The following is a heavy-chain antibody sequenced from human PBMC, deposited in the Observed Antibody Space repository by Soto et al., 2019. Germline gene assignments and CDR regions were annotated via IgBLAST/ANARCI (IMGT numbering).Heavy chain of an antibody. CDR1: GFTFSSYS. CDR3: ARALARYGDYVGDHAFDI. Sequence: GGSLRLSCAASGFTFSSYSMNWVRQAPGKGLEWVSSISSSSSYIYYADSVKGRFTISRDNAKNSLYLQMNGLRAEDTAVYYCARALARYGDYVGDHAFDIWGQGTMVTVSS. J-gene: IGHJ3*02. V-gene: IGHV3-21*01. D-gene: IGHD4-17*01. CDR2: ISSSSSYI.